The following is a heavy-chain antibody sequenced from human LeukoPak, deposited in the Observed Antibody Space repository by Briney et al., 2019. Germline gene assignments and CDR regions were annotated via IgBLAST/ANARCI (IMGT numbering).Heavy chain of an antibody. V-gene: IGHV4-39*07. CDR1: GGSISSSSYY. CDR2: IYYSGST. CDR3: ARYGGVAPYP. J-gene: IGHJ5*02. D-gene: IGHD2-2*01. Sequence: PSETLSLTCTVSGGSISSSSYYWGWIRQPPGKGLEWIGSIYYSGSTYYNPSLKSRVTISVDTSKNQFSLKLSSVTAADTAVYYCARYGGVAPYPWGQGTLVTVSS.